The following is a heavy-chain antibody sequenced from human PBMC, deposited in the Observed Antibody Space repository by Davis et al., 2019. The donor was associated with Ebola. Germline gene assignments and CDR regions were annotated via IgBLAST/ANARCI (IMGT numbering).Heavy chain of an antibody. CDR1: GGSFSGYF. Sequence: MPSETLSLTCAVYGGSFSGYFWSWIRQPPGKGLEWIGEINHSGSTNYNPSLKSRATISVDTSKNQFSLKLSSVTAADTAVYYCAREVVYCSGGSCYSGWFDPWGQGTLVTVSS. CDR3: AREVVYCSGGSCYSGWFDP. D-gene: IGHD2-15*01. V-gene: IGHV4-34*01. J-gene: IGHJ5*02. CDR2: INHSGST.